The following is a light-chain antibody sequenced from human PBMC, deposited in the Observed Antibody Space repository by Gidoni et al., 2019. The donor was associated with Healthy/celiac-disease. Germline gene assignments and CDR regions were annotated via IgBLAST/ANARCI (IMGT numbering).Light chain of an antibody. J-gene: IGKJ4*01. CDR2: GAS. V-gene: IGKV3-15*01. CDR1: QSVSSN. CDR3: QQYNNWRIT. Sequence: EIVMTPSPDTLPVSPGERATLSCRASQSVSSNLAWYQQKPGQAPRLLIYGASTRATGIPARFSGSGSGTEFTLTISSLQSEDFAVYYCQQYNNWRITFXGXTKVEIK.